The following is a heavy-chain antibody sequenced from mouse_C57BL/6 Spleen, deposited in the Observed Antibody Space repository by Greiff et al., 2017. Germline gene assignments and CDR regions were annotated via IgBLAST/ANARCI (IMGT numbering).Heavy chain of an antibody. J-gene: IGHJ4*01. D-gene: IGHD2-1*01. V-gene: IGHV1-15*01. CDR1: GYTFTDYE. Sequence: VKLQESGAELVRPGASVTLSCKASGYTFTDYEMHWVKQTPVHGLEWIGAIDPETGGTAYNQKFKGKAILTADQSSSTAYMELRSLTSEDSAVYYCTSGNYVDYAMDYWGQGTSVTVSS. CDR3: TSGNYVDYAMDY. CDR2: IDPETGGT.